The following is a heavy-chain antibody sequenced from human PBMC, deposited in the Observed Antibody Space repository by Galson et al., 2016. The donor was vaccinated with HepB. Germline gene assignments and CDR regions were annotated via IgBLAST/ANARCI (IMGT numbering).Heavy chain of an antibody. CDR3: ARAFRYGTGWYGRNDC. D-gene: IGHD6-19*01. J-gene: IGHJ4*02. CDR1: GFTLNSFA. CDR2: INGGSA. V-gene: IGHV3-23*01. Sequence: SLRLSCAASGFTLNSFAMSWVRQAPGKGLEWVSAINGGSAHYADSVLGRFTISRDTSKNTLYLEMNSLRAEDTAIYYCARAFRYGTGWYGRNDCWGQGTLVTVSS.